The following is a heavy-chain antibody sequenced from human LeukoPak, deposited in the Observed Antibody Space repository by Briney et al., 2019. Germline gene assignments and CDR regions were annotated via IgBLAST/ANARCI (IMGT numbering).Heavy chain of an antibody. CDR1: GDSISTSNSY. CDR2: IYYSGNT. Sequence: KPSETLSLTCTVSGDSISTSNSYWGWIRQPPGKGLEWIGSIYYSGNTYYNASLKSRVTISVDTSKNQFSLKLTSVTAADTAIYYCARGIVRGVSAPDIWGQGTMVTVSS. D-gene: IGHD3-10*01. J-gene: IGHJ3*02. V-gene: IGHV4-39*01. CDR3: ARGIVRGVSAPDI.